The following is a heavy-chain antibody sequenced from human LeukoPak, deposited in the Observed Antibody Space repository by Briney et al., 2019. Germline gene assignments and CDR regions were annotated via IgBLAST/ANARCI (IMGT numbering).Heavy chain of an antibody. D-gene: IGHD6-13*01. Sequence: SETLSLTCTVSGGSISSGSYYWSWIRQPAGKGLEWIGRIYTSGSTNYNPSLKSRVTISVDTSKNQFSLKLSSVTAADTAVYYCARDPRIAAARSFDIWGQGTMVTVSS. J-gene: IGHJ3*02. CDR1: GGSISSGSYY. CDR3: ARDPRIAAARSFDI. CDR2: IYTSGST. V-gene: IGHV4-61*02.